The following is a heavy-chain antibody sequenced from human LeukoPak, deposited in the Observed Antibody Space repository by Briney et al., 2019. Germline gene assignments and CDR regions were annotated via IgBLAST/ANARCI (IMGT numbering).Heavy chain of an antibody. CDR1: GRSISSYY. V-gene: IGHV4-59*01. J-gene: IGHJ6*03. Sequence: SETLSLTCTLSGRSISSYYWSRLRQPPGKGLEWLGYIYYSGSINYNPSLWSRVTISVDTSKNQFSLKLSSVTAADTAVYYCARTVNTAFAYYYYYMDVWGKGTTVTVSS. CDR2: IYYSGSI. CDR3: ARTVNTAFAYYYYYMDV. D-gene: IGHD5-18*01.